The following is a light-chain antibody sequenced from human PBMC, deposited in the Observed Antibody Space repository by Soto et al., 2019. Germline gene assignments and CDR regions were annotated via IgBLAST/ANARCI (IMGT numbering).Light chain of an antibody. CDR1: QSISTS. CDR3: QHYNSYSEA. Sequence: DIQMTQSPSTLSASVGDTVTITCRASQSISTSLAWYQQKPGKAPNLLISGASTLESGVPSRFSGSGSGTEFTLTISSLQPDDFATYYCQHYNSYSEAFGQGTKVDIK. CDR2: GAS. J-gene: IGKJ1*01. V-gene: IGKV1-5*01.